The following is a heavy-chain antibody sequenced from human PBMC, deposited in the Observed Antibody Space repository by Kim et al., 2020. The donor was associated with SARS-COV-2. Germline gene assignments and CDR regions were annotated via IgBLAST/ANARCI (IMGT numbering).Heavy chain of an antibody. V-gene: IGHV3-7*03. CDR3: ARDLAWLLAHDY. Sequence: YYVDSVQGRFTISRDNAKNTLYLQMNSLRAEDTAVYYCARDLAWLLAHDYWGQGTLVTVSS. J-gene: IGHJ4*02. D-gene: IGHD3-3*01.